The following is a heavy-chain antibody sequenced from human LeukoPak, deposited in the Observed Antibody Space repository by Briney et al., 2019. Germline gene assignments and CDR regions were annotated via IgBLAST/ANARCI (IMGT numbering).Heavy chain of an antibody. CDR3: ARGAAGGLSWFDP. CDR2: IYTSGST. D-gene: IGHD6-13*01. J-gene: IGHJ5*02. CDR1: GGSISSYY. V-gene: IGHV4-4*07. Sequence: SETLSLTCSVPGGSISSYYWSWIRQPAGKGLEWIGRIYTSGSTNYNPSLKSRVTMSVDTPKNQFSLKLSSVTAADTAVYYCARGAAGGLSWFDPWGQGTLVTVSS.